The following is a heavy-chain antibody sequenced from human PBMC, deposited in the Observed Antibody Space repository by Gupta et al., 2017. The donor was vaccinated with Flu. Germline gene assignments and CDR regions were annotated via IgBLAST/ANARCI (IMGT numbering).Heavy chain of an antibody. V-gene: IGHV3-33*01. CDR3: ARARSSSSPLA. D-gene: IGHD6-13*01. CDR2: IWYDGSNK. CDR1: GFTFSSYG. Sequence: QVQLVESGGGVVQPGRSLRLSCAASGFTFSSYGMHWVRQAPGKGLEWVAVIWYDGSNKYDADSVKGRFTISRDNSKNTLYLQMNSLRAEDTAVYYCARARSSSSPLAGGQGTLVTVSS. J-gene: IGHJ4*02.